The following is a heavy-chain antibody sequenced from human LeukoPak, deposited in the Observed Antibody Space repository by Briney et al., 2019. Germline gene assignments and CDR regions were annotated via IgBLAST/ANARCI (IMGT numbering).Heavy chain of an antibody. Sequence: GASVKVSCKGFGYRFTSFGITWVRQAPGQGLEWMGWINTNTGNPTYAQGFTGRFVFSLDTSVSTAYLQISSLKAEDTAVYYCAMEVDTARKYYYYYGMDVWGQGTTVTVSS. CDR2: INTNTGNP. D-gene: IGHD5-18*01. J-gene: IGHJ6*02. CDR3: AMEVDTARKYYYYYGMDV. V-gene: IGHV7-4-1*02. CDR1: GYRFTSFG.